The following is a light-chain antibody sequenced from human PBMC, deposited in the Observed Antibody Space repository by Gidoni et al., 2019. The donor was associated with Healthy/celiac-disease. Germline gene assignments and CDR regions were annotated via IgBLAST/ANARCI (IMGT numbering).Light chain of an antibody. CDR3: QQYGSSPSWT. J-gene: IGKJ1*01. Sequence: EIVLTQSPGTLSLSPEERATVPCSASQSVSSSYLVWYQQKPGQAPRLLIYGASSRATGIPDRFSGSGSGTDFTLTISRLEPEEFAVYYCQQYGSSPSWTFGQGTKVEIK. V-gene: IGKV3-20*01. CDR1: QSVSSSY. CDR2: GAS.